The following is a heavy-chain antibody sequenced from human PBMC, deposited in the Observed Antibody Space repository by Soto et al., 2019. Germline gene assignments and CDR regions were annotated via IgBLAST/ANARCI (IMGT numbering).Heavy chain of an antibody. CDR1: GGSFSGYY. CDR2: INHSGST. V-gene: IGHV4-34*01. CDR3: ARELEPLAPNDAFDI. Sequence: SETLSLTCAVYGGSFSGYYWSWIRQPPGKGLEWIGEINHSGSTNYNPSLKSRVTISVDTSKNQFSLKLSSVTAADTAVYYCARELEPLAPNDAFDIWGQGTMVT. J-gene: IGHJ3*02. D-gene: IGHD6-6*01.